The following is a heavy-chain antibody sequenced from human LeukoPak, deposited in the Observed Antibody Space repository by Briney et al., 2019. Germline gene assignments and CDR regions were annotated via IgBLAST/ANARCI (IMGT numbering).Heavy chain of an antibody. J-gene: IGHJ5*02. D-gene: IGHD3-9*01. CDR3: ARDRGGLVISNWFDP. CDR2: IIPIFGTA. CDR1: GYTFTSYG. V-gene: IGHV1-69*13. Sequence: SVKVSCKASGYTFTSYGISWVRQAPGQGLEWMGGIIPIFGTANYAQKFQGRVTITADESTSTAYMELSSLRSEDTAVYYCARDRGGLVISNWFDPWGQGTLVTVSS.